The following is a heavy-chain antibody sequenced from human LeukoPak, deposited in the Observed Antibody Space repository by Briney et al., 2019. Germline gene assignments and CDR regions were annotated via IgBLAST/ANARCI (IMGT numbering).Heavy chain of an antibody. CDR2: ISYDGSNK. D-gene: IGHD3-3*01. CDR1: GFIFNNYG. CDR3: ARGFWSGYSRAGMDV. V-gene: IGHV3-30*03. Sequence: GGSLRLSCAASGFIFNNYGMHWVRQAPGKGLEWVAVISYDGSNKNYADSVKGRFTISRDNAKNSLYLQMNSLRAEDTAVYYCARGFWSGYSRAGMDVWGQGTTVTVSS. J-gene: IGHJ6*02.